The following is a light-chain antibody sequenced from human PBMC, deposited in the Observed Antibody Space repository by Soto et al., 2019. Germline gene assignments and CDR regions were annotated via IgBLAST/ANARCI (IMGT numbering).Light chain of an antibody. CDR1: QSLVYSDGNTY. V-gene: IGKV2-30*01. CDR3: MQGTHWPRT. Sequence: DVVMTQSPLSLPVTLGQPASISCRSSQSLVYSDGNTYLDWFQQRPGQSPRRLMYKVSNRDSGVPDRFSGSGSGTDFTLKISRVEADDVGVYYCMQGTHWPRTFGQGTKVEIK. CDR2: KVS. J-gene: IGKJ1*01.